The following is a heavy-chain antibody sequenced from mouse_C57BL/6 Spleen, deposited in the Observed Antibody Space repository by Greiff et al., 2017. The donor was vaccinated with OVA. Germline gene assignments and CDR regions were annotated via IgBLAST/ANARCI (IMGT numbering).Heavy chain of an antibody. J-gene: IGHJ3*01. CDR3: ARSPADYCSPWFAY. CDR2: IHPNSGST. Sequence: QVQLQQSGAELVKPGASVKLSCKASGYTFTSYWMHWVKQRPGQGLEWIGMIHPNSGSTNYNEKFKSKATLTVDKSSSTAYMQLSSLTSEDSAVDYCARSPADYCSPWFAYWGQGTLVTVSA. D-gene: IGHD1-1*01. V-gene: IGHV1-64*01. CDR1: GYTFTSYW.